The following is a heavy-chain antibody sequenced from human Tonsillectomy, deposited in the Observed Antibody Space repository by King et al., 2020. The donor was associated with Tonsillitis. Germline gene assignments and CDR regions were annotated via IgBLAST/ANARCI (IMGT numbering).Heavy chain of an antibody. Sequence: VQLVESGGGLVKPGGSLRLSCAASGFTFSSYSMNWVRQAPGKGLEWVSSISSSSSYIYYADSVKGRFTISRDNAKNSLYLQMNSLRAEDTAVYYCAREAGYSFGYSWFDPWGQGTLVTVSS. J-gene: IGHJ5*02. D-gene: IGHD5-12*01. CDR1: GFTFSSYS. V-gene: IGHV3-21*01. CDR2: ISSSSSYI. CDR3: AREAGYSFGYSWFDP.